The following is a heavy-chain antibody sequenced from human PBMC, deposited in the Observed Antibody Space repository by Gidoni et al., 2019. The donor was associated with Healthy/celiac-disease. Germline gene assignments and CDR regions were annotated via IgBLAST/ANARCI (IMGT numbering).Heavy chain of an antibody. V-gene: IGHV1-69*01. CDR2: ISPIVGTA. Sequence: QVQLVQSGAEVQQPGSSVMVSCKASGGTFSSSAISWVRQAPGQGLEWMGGISPIVGTANYAQKFQGRVTITADESTSTAYMELSSLRAEDTAVYYCARALVGWYQPPYNYYYGMDVWGQGTTVTVSS. CDR1: GGTFSSSA. CDR3: ARALVGWYQPPYNYYYGMDV. D-gene: IGHD6-19*01. J-gene: IGHJ6*02.